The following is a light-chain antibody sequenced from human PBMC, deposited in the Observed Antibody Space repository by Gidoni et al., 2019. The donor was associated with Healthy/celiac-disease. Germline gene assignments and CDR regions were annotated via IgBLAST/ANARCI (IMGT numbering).Light chain of an antibody. J-gene: IGKJ2*03. CDR1: QSISSY. CDR3: QQSYSTPPENS. V-gene: IGKV1-39*01. CDR2: AAS. Sequence: DIQMTQSPSSLSASVGDRVTITCRASQSISSYLNWYQQKPGKAPKLLIYAASSLQSGVPSRFSGSGSGTYFTLAISSLQPEDFATYYCQQSYSTPPENSFGQGTKLEIK.